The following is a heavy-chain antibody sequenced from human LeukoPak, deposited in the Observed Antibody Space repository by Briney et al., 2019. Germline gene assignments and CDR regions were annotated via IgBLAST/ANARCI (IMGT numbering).Heavy chain of an antibody. D-gene: IGHD3-10*01. CDR1: GFTFDDYA. Sequence: PGRSLRLSCAASGFTFDDYAMHWVRQAPGKGLEWVSGISWNSGSIGYADSVKGRFTISRDNAKNSLYLQMNSLRAEDTALYYCAKGRFGELFLADYWGQGTLVTVSS. CDR2: ISWNSGSI. CDR3: AKGRFGELFLADY. V-gene: IGHV3-9*01. J-gene: IGHJ4*02.